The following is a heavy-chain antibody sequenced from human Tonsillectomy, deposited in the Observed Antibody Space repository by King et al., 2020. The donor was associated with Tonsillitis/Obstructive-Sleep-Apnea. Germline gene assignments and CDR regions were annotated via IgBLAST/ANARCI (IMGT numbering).Heavy chain of an antibody. CDR2: ISWDGGST. CDR1: GFTFDDYT. Sequence: VQLVQSGGVVVQPGGSLRLSCAASGFTFDDYTMHWVRQAPGKGLEWVSLISWDGGSTYYADSVKGRFTISRDNSKNSLYVQMNSLRTEDTALYYCAKDMDDPFGAATNYYMDVWGKGTTVTVSS. CDR3: AKDMDDPFGAATNYYMDV. V-gene: IGHV3-43*01. J-gene: IGHJ6*03. D-gene: IGHD2-15*01.